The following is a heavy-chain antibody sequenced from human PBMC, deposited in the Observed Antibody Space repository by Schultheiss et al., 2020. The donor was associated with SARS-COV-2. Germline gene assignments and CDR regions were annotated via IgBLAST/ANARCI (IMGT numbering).Heavy chain of an antibody. CDR3: ARLGTSVPWGAFDL. V-gene: IGHV4-59*01. Sequence: SETLSLTCTVSGGSISSYYWSWIRQPPGKGLEWIGYIYYSGSTNYNPSLKSRVTISVDTSKNQFSLKLSSVTAADTAVYYCARLGTSVPWGAFDLWGRGTLVTVSS. CDR2: IYYSGST. D-gene: IGHD7-27*01. CDR1: GGSISSYY. J-gene: IGHJ2*01.